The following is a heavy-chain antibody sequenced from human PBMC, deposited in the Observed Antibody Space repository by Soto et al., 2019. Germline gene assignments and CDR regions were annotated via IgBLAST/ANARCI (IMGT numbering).Heavy chain of an antibody. Sequence: VGSLRLSCAASGFTFSSYAMSWVRQAPGKGLEWVSAISGSGGSTYYADSVKGRFTISRDNSKNTLYLQMNSLRAEDTAVYYCAKGTKEGFTTADAFDIWGQGTMVTVSS. CDR3: AKGTKEGFTTADAFDI. J-gene: IGHJ3*02. CDR2: ISGSGGST. D-gene: IGHD3-3*01. CDR1: GFTFSSYA. V-gene: IGHV3-23*01.